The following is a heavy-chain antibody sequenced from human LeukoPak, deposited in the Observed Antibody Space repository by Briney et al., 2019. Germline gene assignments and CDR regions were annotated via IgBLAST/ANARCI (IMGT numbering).Heavy chain of an antibody. J-gene: IGHJ3*02. Sequence: PSETLSLTCSVSGDSISTSSYYWGWIRQPPGKGLEWIGTIYYSGSTYYNPSLTSRVTISVDTSKNQFSLKLSSVTAADTAVYYCARDDYVWGSYRYDAFDIWGQGTMVTVSS. CDR1: GDSISTSSYY. V-gene: IGHV4-39*07. D-gene: IGHD3-16*02. CDR2: IYYSGST. CDR3: ARDDYVWGSYRYDAFDI.